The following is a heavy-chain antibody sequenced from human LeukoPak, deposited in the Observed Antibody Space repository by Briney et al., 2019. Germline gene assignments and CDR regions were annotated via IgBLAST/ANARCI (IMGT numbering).Heavy chain of an antibody. Sequence: SETLSLTCTVSGGSINSHYWSWIRQSPGKGLEWIGYIHHSGSTTYNPSLKSRVTISGERSKNQFSLNLTSVTAADTALYYCARGVGYYSDSSGNFDYWGQGTLVTVSS. V-gene: IGHV4-59*11. D-gene: IGHD3-22*01. CDR2: IHHSGST. CDR1: GGSINSHY. CDR3: ARGVGYYSDSSGNFDY. J-gene: IGHJ4*02.